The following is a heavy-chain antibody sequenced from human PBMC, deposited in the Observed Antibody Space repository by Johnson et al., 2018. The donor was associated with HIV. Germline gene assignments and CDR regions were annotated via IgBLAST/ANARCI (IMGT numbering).Heavy chain of an antibody. D-gene: IGHD3-10*01. CDR1: GFTFSDAW. Sequence: VQLVESGGGLVKPGGSLRLSCAVSGFTFSDAWMTWVRQAPGKGLEWVGRIKRNTDGGTTDYAAPVKGRFSISRDDSKNTVYLQMNSLKTEDTAVYYCTTGDGSGSYGVCSNDAFDIWGQGTMVTVST. J-gene: IGHJ3*02. CDR3: TTGDGSGSYGVCSNDAFDI. CDR2: IKRNTDGGTT. V-gene: IGHV3-15*01.